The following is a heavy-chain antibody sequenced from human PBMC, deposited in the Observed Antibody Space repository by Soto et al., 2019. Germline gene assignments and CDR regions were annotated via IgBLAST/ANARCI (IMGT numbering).Heavy chain of an antibody. Sequence: EVQLLESGGGLVQPGGSLRLSCAASGFNFDNYPMGWVRQAPGKGLQWVSSIFETDDATVYTDSVQGRFFISRDNSKYTLYLQMTNLRVEDTAVYYCTRYGGPTQPHYLDHWGQGILVTVSS. V-gene: IGHV3-23*01. CDR1: GFNFDNYP. CDR3: TRYGGPTQPHYLDH. J-gene: IGHJ4*02. CDR2: IFETDDAT. D-gene: IGHD4-17*01.